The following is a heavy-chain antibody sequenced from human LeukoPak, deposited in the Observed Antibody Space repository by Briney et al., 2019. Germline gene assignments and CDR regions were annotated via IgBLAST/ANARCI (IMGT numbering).Heavy chain of an antibody. Sequence: SETLSLTCTVSGGSISTYYWSWIRQPPGKGLEWIADIDYGGSTTYNPSLRSRVSISVDTSRNQFSLKLSSVTAADTAVYYCARSRSGYSYDHAAFEIWGQVTMVTVSS. D-gene: IGHD5-18*01. CDR3: ARSRSGYSYDHAAFEI. CDR2: IDYGGST. CDR1: GGSISTYY. J-gene: IGHJ3*02. V-gene: IGHV4-59*01.